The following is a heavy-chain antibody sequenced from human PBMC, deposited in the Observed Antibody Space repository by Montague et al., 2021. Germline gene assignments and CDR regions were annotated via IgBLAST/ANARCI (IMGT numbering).Heavy chain of an antibody. V-gene: IGHV4-34*01. CDR1: GGSFSGYY. D-gene: IGHD3-10*01. CDR2: INHSGST. Sequence: SETLSLTCTVYGGSFSGYYWSWICQSPGKGLEWIGEINHSGSTNYNPSLKSRVTISVDTSKNQFSLKLSSVTAADTAVYYCARHWEGGSYTRAIEYWGQGILVTVSS. J-gene: IGHJ4*02. CDR3: ARHWEGGSYTRAIEY.